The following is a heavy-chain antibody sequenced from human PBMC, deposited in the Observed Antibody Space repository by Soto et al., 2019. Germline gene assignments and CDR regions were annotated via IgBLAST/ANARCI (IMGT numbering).Heavy chain of an antibody. V-gene: IGHV1-2*04. CDR3: ARDQKLNSGYGSVRYYYYGMDV. CDR1: GYTFTGYY. CDR2: INPNSGGT. Sequence: ASVKVSCKASGYTFTGYYMHWVRQAPGQGLEWMGWINPNSGGTNYAQKFQGWVTMTRDTSISTAYMELSRLRSDDTAVYYCARDQKLNSGYGSVRYYYYGMDVWGQGTTVIVSS. D-gene: IGHD5-12*01. J-gene: IGHJ6*02.